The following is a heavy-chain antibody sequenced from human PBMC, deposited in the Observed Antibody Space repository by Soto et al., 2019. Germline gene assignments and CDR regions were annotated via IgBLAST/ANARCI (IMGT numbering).Heavy chain of an antibody. CDR3: SRRRSSWPPHADP. D-gene: IGHD6-13*01. CDR2: VSAYNGNT. V-gene: IGHV1-18*01. Sequence: QVQLVQSGAEVKKPGASMKVSCKASGFTFTSYGISWVRQAPGQGLEWMGWVSAYNGNTHYAQKLQVRVTMTTDTSTTTAYMELRSLRSDDTSVYYCSRRRSSWPPHADPWGQGTLVNVSS. J-gene: IGHJ5*02. CDR1: GFTFTSYG.